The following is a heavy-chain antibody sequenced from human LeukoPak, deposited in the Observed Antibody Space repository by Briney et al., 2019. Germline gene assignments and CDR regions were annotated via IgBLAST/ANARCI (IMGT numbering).Heavy chain of an antibody. CDR1: GFSLSTSGVG. CDR2: IYWDDDK. Sequence: SGPTLVNPTQTLTLTCTFSGFSLSTSGVGVGWIRQPPGKALEWLALIYWDDDKRYSPSLKSRLTITKDTSKNQVVLTMTNMDPVDTATYYCAHIPGVATVGVYFDYWGQGTLVTVSS. CDR3: AHIPGVATVGVYFDY. V-gene: IGHV2-5*02. D-gene: IGHD5-12*01. J-gene: IGHJ4*02.